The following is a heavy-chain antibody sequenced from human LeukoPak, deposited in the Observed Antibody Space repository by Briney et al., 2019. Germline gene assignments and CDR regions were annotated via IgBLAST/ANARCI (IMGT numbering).Heavy chain of an antibody. CDR1: GGSFSGYY. Sequence: SETLSLTCAVYGGSFSGYYWSWIRQPPGKGLEWIGEINHSGSTNYNPSLKSRVTISVDTSKNQFSLKLSSVTAADTAVYYCARVAYSGYDYRGYFDYWGQGTLVTVSS. CDR3: ARVAYSGYDYRGYFDY. CDR2: INHSGST. D-gene: IGHD5-12*01. J-gene: IGHJ4*02. V-gene: IGHV4-34*01.